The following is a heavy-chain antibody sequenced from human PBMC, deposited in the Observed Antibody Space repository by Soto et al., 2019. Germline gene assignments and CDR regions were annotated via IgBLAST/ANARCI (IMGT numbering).Heavy chain of an antibody. V-gene: IGHV1-8*01. CDR1: GYTFTSSD. Sequence: RASVKVSCKASGYTFTSSDINWVRQATGQGLEWMGWMNPNSGNTGYAQKFQGRVTMTKNTSISTAYMELSSLRSEDTAVYYCARGGPNDFWSALSPLTPHSAFDIWGQGTMVTVSS. D-gene: IGHD3-3*01. CDR3: ARGGPNDFWSALSPLTPHSAFDI. CDR2: MNPNSGNT. J-gene: IGHJ3*02.